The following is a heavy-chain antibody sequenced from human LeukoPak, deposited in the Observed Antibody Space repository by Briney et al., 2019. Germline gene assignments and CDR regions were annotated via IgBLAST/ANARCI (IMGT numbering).Heavy chain of an antibody. Sequence: PSETLSLTCTVSAGSISSYYWTWIRQPPGKGLEWIGHIYYSGSTNYNPFLKSRVAISLDTSKNQFSLKLSSVTAADTAIYYCARGRPDFRTNFYTFFVDSWGRGTLVTVSS. CDR3: ARGRPDFRTNFYTFFVDS. J-gene: IGHJ4*02. D-gene: IGHD3/OR15-3a*01. CDR2: IYYSGST. V-gene: IGHV4-59*01. CDR1: AGSISSYY.